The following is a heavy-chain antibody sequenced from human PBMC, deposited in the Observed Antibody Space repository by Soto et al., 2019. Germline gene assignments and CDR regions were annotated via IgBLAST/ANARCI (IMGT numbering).Heavy chain of an antibody. Sequence: SETLSLTCTVSGGSVTGYHWSWIRQPPGKGLEWIGYILYSGSTKYKPSLQSRVAISIDTSKNQFSLKLSSVTASDTAVYYCAGYREGVGGRGYWGQGNLVTAPQ. CDR1: GGSVTGYH. CDR2: ILYSGST. J-gene: IGHJ4*02. V-gene: IGHV4-59*02. CDR3: AGYREGVGGRGY. D-gene: IGHD5-12*01.